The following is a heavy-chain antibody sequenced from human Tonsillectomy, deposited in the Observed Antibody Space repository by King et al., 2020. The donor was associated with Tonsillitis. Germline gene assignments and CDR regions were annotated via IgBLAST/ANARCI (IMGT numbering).Heavy chain of an antibody. V-gene: IGHV3-11*01. J-gene: IGHJ6*02. CDR1: GFTFSDYY. Sequence: VQLVESGGGLVKPGGSLRLSCAASGFTFSDYYMSWIRQAPGKGLEWVSYISSSGSTIYYADSVKGRFTISRDNAKNSLYLQMNSLRAEDTAVYYWARDAGGSVTTYYYYYYGMDVWGQGTTVTVSS. CDR2: ISSSGSTI. CDR3: ARDAGGSVTTYYYYYYGMDV. D-gene: IGHD3-10*01.